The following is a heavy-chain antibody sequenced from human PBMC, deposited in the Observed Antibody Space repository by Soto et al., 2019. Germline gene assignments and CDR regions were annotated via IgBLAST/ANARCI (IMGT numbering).Heavy chain of an antibody. CDR2: INPSGGST. CDR3: ARDPQYSYGFYYYYYMDV. J-gene: IGHJ6*03. CDR1: GYTFTSYY. Sequence: ASVKVSCKASGYTFTSYYMHWVRQAPGQGLEWMGIINPSGGSTSYAQKFQGRVTMTRDTSTSTVYMELSSLRSEDTALYYCARDPQYSYGFYYYYYMDVWGKGTTVTVSS. D-gene: IGHD5-18*01. V-gene: IGHV1-46*03.